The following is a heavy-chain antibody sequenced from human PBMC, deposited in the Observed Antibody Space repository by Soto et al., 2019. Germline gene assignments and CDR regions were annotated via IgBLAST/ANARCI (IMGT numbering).Heavy chain of an antibody. CDR2: INPNNGGT. D-gene: IGHD2-15*01. Sequence: ASVQVSCKSSGYTFTGHYLHWVRQAPGQGLEWMGWINPNNGGTNYAQKFQDRVTMTRDTSISTAYMELSRLRSDDTAVYYCAKEVAAGGPFDYWGQGTLGTGS. V-gene: IGHV1-2*02. CDR1: GYTFTGHY. CDR3: AKEVAAGGPFDY. J-gene: IGHJ4*02.